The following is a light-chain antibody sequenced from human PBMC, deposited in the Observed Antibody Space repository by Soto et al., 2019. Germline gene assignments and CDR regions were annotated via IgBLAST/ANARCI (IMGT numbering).Light chain of an antibody. Sequence: QSVLTQPPSVSRAPGQRVTISCTGSSSNIGAGCDVHWYQQLPGTAPKLLIYGNSNRPSGVPDRFSGSKSGTSASLAITGLQAEDEADYYCQSYDSSLSGVVFGGGTKVTVL. CDR1: SSNIGAGCD. J-gene: IGLJ2*01. V-gene: IGLV1-40*01. CDR3: QSYDSSLSGVV. CDR2: GNS.